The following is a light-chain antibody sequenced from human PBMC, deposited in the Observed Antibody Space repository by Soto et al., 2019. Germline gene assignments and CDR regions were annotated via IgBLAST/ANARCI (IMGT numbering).Light chain of an antibody. CDR1: SSDVGGYNY. CDR2: EVS. V-gene: IGLV2-14*01. CDR3: SSYTSSSTWV. Sequence: QSALTQPASVSGSPGQSITISCTGTSSDVGGYNYVSWYQQHPGKAPKLMIYEVSNRPSGVSNRFSGSKSGNTASLTVFGLQAEDEADYCCSSYTSSSTWVFGGGTKLTVL. J-gene: IGLJ3*02.